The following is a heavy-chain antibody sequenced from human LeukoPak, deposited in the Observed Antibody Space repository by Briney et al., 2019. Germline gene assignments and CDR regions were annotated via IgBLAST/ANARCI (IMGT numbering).Heavy chain of an antibody. D-gene: IGHD1-1*01. CDR2: INPSGGST. Sequence: ASVKVSCKASGYTFTSYYMHWVRQAPGQGLEWMGIINPSGGSTSYAQKFQGRVTMTRDMFTSTVYMELSSLRSEDTAVYYCARDFIGTRTGGDAFDIWGQGTMVTVSS. J-gene: IGHJ3*02. CDR3: ARDFIGTRTGGDAFDI. CDR1: GYTFTSYY. V-gene: IGHV1-46*01.